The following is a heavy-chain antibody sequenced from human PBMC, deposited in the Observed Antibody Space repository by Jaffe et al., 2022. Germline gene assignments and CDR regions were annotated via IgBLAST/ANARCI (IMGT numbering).Heavy chain of an antibody. J-gene: IGHJ6*03. Sequence: QVQLVQSGAEVKKPGASVKVSCKASGYTFTSYAMHWVRQAPGQRLEWMGWINAGNGNTKYSQKFQGRVTITRDTSASTAYMELSSLRSEDTAVYYCARGGNWNSPVYYYYYYMDVWGKGTTVTVSS. D-gene: IGHD1-7*01. CDR1: GYTFTSYA. V-gene: IGHV1-3*01. CDR2: INAGNGNT. CDR3: ARGGNWNSPVYYYYYYMDV.